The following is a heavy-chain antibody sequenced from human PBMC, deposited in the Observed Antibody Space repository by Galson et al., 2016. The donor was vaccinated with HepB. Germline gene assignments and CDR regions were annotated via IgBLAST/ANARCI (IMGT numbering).Heavy chain of an antibody. CDR2: IRSKAYGGTT. V-gene: IGHV3-49*03. CDR1: GFTFGDYA. Sequence: SLRLSCAASGFTFGDYAMSWFRQAPGKGLEWVGFIRSKAYGGTTEYAASVKGRFTISSDDSKSIAYLQMNSLKTEDTAVYYCTRKYGSGGSCYYPNWGQGTLVTVSS. J-gene: IGHJ4*02. D-gene: IGHD2-15*01. CDR3: TRKYGSGGSCYYPN.